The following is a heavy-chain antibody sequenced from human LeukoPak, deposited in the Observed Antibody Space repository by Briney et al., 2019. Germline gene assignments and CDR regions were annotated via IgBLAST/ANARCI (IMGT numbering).Heavy chain of an antibody. V-gene: IGHV3-21*01. CDR1: GFTFSSYS. D-gene: IGHD3-22*01. J-gene: IGHJ4*02. CDR2: ISSSSSYI. Sequence: PGGSLRLSCAASGFTFSSYSMNWVRQAPGKGLEWVSSISSSSSYIYYADSLKGRFTISRDNAKNSLYLQMNSLRAEDTAVYYCARTLNSPSITTIVVVNPFDYWGQGTLVTVSS. CDR3: ARTLNSPSITTIVVVNPFDY.